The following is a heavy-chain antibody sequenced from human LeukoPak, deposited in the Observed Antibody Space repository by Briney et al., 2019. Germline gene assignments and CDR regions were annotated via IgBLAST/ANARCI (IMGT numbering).Heavy chain of an antibody. D-gene: IGHD3-22*01. J-gene: IGHJ5*02. V-gene: IGHV1-2*02. CDR3: ARAIIYDSSEFDP. CDR2: INPNSGGT. CDR1: GYTFIGYY. Sequence: ASVKVSCKASGYTFIGYYMHWVRQAPGQGLEWMGWINPNSGGTNYAQKFQGRVTMTRDTSISTAYMELSRLRSDDTAVYYCARAIIYDSSEFDPWGQGTLVTVSS.